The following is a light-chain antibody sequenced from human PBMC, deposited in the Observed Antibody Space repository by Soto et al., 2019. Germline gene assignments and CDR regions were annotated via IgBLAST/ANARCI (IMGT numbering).Light chain of an antibody. J-gene: IGKJ1*01. CDR3: QQYGTSPRT. Sequence: VLTQSPGILSLSPGVRATLSCRASQSVTNSFLAWYQQKPGQAPRLLIYGASSRATGIPDRFSGSGSGTDLTLSINRLEPEDFGVYYCQQYGTSPRTFGRGTKVEIK. V-gene: IGKV3-20*01. CDR1: QSVTNSF. CDR2: GAS.